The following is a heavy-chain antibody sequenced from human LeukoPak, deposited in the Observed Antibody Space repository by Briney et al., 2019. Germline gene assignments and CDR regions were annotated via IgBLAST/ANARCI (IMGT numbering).Heavy chain of an antibody. J-gene: IGHJ3*01. Sequence: GGSLRLSCAVSGFTFSGFWMSWSRQAPGKGLEWVASINSDGSEGYYADVVKGRFTVSRDNAKNSLYLRINSLRAEDTAVYYCARSSYSSSSSVWGQGTMVTVSS. CDR2: INSDGSEG. CDR1: GFTFSGFW. CDR3: ARSSYSSSSSV. V-gene: IGHV3-7*03. D-gene: IGHD6-6*01.